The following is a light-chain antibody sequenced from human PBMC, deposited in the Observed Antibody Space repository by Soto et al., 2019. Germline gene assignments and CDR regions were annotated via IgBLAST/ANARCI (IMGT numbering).Light chain of an antibody. Sequence: SYELIQPLSVSVALGQTARITCGGNNIGSKNVHWYQQKPGQAPVLVIYRDSNRPSGIPERFSGSNSGNTATLTISRAQAGDEADYYCQVWDSSTGVFGGGTKLTVL. J-gene: IGLJ3*02. CDR2: RDS. CDR3: QVWDSSTGV. CDR1: NIGSKN. V-gene: IGLV3-9*01.